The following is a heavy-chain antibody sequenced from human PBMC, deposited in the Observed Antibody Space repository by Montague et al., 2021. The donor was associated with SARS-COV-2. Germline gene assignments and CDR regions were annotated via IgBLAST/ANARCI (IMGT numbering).Heavy chain of an antibody. CDR3: ARCITIFGVVGSWFDP. CDR1: GGSISSYY. D-gene: IGHD3-3*01. J-gene: IGHJ5*02. CDR2: IYYSGST. V-gene: IGHV4-59*01. Sequence: SETLSLTCTVSGGSISSYYWSWIRQPPGKGLEWIGYIYYSGSTNYNPSLKSRVTISVDTSKSQFSLKLSSVTAADTAVYYCARCITIFGVVGSWFDPWGQGTLVTVSS.